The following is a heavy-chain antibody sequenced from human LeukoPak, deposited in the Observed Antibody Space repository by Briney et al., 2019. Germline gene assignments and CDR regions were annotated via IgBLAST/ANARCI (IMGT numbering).Heavy chain of an antibody. J-gene: IGHJ3*01. Sequence: SETLSLTCTVSGGSISSDGYYWSWIRQHPGKGLEWIGYIYYSGNTYYYPSLKSRVTISVDTSKNQFSLKLSSVTAADTAVYYCATKTAINAFHVWGQGTMVTVSS. CDR3: ATKTAINAFHV. V-gene: IGHV4-31*03. CDR1: GGSISSDGYY. CDR2: IYYSGNT. D-gene: IGHD1-1*01.